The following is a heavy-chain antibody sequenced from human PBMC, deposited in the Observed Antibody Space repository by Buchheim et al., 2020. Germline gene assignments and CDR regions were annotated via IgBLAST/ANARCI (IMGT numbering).Heavy chain of an antibody. CDR3: ARGRVTMATINLDY. Sequence: QVQLVQSGAEVMKPGASVKVSCQASGYTFTTYAMHWVRQAPGQRLEWMGWINPGNGNTKYSPKFQGRVTITRDTSASTAYMELISLRSEDTAVYYCARGRVTMATINLDYWGQGT. D-gene: IGHD5-24*01. CDR1: GYTFTTYA. CDR2: INPGNGNT. J-gene: IGHJ4*02. V-gene: IGHV1-3*01.